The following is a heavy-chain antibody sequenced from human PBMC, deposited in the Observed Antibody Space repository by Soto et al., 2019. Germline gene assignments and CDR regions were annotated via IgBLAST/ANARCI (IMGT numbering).Heavy chain of an antibody. V-gene: IGHV3-21*01. Sequence: GGSLRLSCAASGFAFSNYIMTWVRQAPGKGLEWVSSINTDGAYRFYADSVKGRFTISRDNAKNSLYLQMDGLRAEDTAVYYCARSYYDSCSGLDNWFDPWGQGTLVTVSS. CDR2: INTDGAYR. CDR1: GFAFSNYI. CDR3: ARSYYDSCSGLDNWFDP. D-gene: IGHD3-3*01. J-gene: IGHJ5*02.